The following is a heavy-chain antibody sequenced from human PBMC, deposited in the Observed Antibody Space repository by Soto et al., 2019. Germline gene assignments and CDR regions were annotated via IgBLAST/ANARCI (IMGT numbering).Heavy chain of an antibody. D-gene: IGHD3-3*01. CDR3: SWSHTINYDSAF. CDR1: GVKLRDAV. V-gene: IGHV3-15*01. J-gene: IGHJ4*02. Sequence: PGGSMELACVTCGVKLRDAVMSWVLQNPGKGPEWVGRIKSRGSGGTTDYATPVRGRFTISRDDSQNTLFLHMNSLKTEDTAVYSCSWSHTINYDSAFWGQGTLVTVSS. CDR2: IKSRGSGGTT.